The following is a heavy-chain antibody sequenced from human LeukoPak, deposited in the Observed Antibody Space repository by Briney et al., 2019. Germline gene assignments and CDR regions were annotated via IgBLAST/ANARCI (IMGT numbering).Heavy chain of an antibody. CDR2: IYYSGST. J-gene: IGHJ5*02. V-gene: IGHV4-59*01. CDR3: ARVGAIFGVVISNWFDP. D-gene: IGHD3-3*01. CDR1: GGSISSYY. Sequence: PSETLSLTCTVSGGSISSYYWSWIRQPPGKGLEWIGYIYYSGSTNYNPSLKSRVTISVDTSKNQFSLKLSSVTAADAAVYYCARVGAIFGVVISNWFDPRGQGTLVTVSS.